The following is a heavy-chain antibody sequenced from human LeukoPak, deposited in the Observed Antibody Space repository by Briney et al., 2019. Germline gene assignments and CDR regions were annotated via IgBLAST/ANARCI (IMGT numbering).Heavy chain of an antibody. V-gene: IGHV1-3*01. CDR3: ARGVGYYYDSSGYPTL. J-gene: IGHJ4*02. Sequence: ASVKVSCKASGYTFTSYAMHWVRQAPGQRLEWMGWINAGNGNTKYSQKFQGRVTITRDTSASTAYMELSSLRSEDTAVYYCARGVGYYYDSSGYPTLWGQGTLVTVSS. CDR1: GYTFTSYA. CDR2: INAGNGNT. D-gene: IGHD3-22*01.